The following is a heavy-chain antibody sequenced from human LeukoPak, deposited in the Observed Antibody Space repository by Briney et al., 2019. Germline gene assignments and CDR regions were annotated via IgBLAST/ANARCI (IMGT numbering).Heavy chain of an antibody. CDR2: ISSSSSYI. CDR1: GLTLSNFW. Sequence: GGSLRLSCVASGLTLSNFWMTWVRQAPGKGLEWVSSISSSSSYIYYADSVKGRFTISRDNAKNSLYLQMNSLRAEDTAVYYCARDLNGFNDYWGQGTLVTVSS. CDR3: ARDLNGFNDY. J-gene: IGHJ4*02. V-gene: IGHV3-21*01. D-gene: IGHD2-2*03.